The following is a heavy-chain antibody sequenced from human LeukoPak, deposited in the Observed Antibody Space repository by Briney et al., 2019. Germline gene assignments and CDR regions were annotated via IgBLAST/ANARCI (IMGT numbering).Heavy chain of an antibody. CDR3: ARHRGSGSSSMPFDY. D-gene: IGHD3-10*01. Sequence: SETLSLTCAVSGASIITGSPYWGWIRQSPGKGPEWIGTVYYSGSIYYNPSLKSRVTLSVDTSKNQFSLRLTSVTASDTAVYFCARHRGSGSSSMPFDYWGQGTLVTVSS. V-gene: IGHV4-39*01. CDR1: GASIITGSPY. J-gene: IGHJ4*02. CDR2: VYYSGSI.